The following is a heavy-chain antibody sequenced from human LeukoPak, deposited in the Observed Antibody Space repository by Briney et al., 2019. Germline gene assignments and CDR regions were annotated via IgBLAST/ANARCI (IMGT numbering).Heavy chain of an antibody. J-gene: IGHJ6*03. Sequence: PSETLFLTCNVSGASISNSTYYWGWIRQPPGKGLEWIGSIYYSGSTYCKPSLKSRLTISVDTSKNQFSLNLSSVTAADTAVYYCARVGCSGGSCYRLRYYMDVWGKGTTVTISS. D-gene: IGHD2-15*01. CDR1: GASISNSTYY. V-gene: IGHV4-39*07. CDR2: IYYSGST. CDR3: ARVGCSGGSCYRLRYYMDV.